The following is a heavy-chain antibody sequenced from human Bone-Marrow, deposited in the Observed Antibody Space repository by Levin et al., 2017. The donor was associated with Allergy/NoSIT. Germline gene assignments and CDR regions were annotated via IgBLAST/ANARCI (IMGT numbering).Heavy chain of an antibody. Sequence: GASVKVSCKASGYTFNTYAIHWERQAPGQRLEWMGWINAGDGKSEYSQKFQRRVTITRDTSASTAYMELSSLRSEDTAVYYCARGRGNYYFDYWGQGALVTVSS. CDR1: GYTFNTYA. J-gene: IGHJ4*02. D-gene: IGHD3-16*01. CDR3: ARGRGNYYFDY. V-gene: IGHV1-3*01. CDR2: INAGDGKS.